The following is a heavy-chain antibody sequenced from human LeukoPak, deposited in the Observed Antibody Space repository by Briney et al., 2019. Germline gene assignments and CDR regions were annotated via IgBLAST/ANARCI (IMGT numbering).Heavy chain of an antibody. Sequence: PRASVKVSCKASGGTFSSYAISWVRQAPGQGLEWMGGIIPIFGTANYAQKFQGRVTITADESTSTAYMELSSLRSEDTAVYYCARSPYDSSGYYYDYWGQGTLVTVSS. CDR1: GGTFSSYA. CDR3: ARSPYDSSGYYYDY. D-gene: IGHD3-22*01. J-gene: IGHJ4*02. CDR2: IIPIFGTA. V-gene: IGHV1-69*01.